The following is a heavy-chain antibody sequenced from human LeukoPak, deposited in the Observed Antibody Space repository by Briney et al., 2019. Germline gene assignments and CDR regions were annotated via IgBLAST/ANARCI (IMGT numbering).Heavy chain of an antibody. J-gene: IGHJ3*02. V-gene: IGHV3-23*01. D-gene: IGHD3-10*01. CDR2: ISGSGGNT. Sequence: GRSLRLSCAASGFTFGSYAMHWVRQAPGKGLEWVSAISGSGGNTYYADSVKGRFTISRDNSMNTLYLQMNSLRAEDTAVYYCAIRPGAFDIWGQGTMVTVSS. CDR3: AIRPGAFDI. CDR1: GFTFGSYA.